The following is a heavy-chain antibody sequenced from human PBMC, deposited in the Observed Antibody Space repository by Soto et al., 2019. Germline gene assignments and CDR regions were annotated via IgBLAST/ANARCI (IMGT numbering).Heavy chain of an antibody. D-gene: IGHD3-16*01. Sequence: EVQLVESGGGLVKPGGSLRLSCTASAFTFSTYTMHWVRQAPGKGLEWVSSISSSSSYIYYADSLKGRFTISRDNANNTLSLQMNGRCCEATSVYYCTRAQTGRREEGYDPFGFHIWGQGTMVTVSS. J-gene: IGHJ3*02. CDR2: ISSSSSYI. V-gene: IGHV3-21*01. CDR3: TRAQTGRREEGYDPFGFHI. CDR1: AFTFSTYT.